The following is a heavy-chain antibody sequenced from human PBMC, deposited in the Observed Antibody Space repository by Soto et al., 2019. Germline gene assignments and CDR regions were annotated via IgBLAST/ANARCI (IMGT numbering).Heavy chain of an antibody. D-gene: IGHD1-7*01. CDR2: IYYSGTT. CDR1: GGSVSSGGYY. J-gene: IGHJ6*02. V-gene: IGHV4-31*03. Sequence: PSETLSLTCTVSGGSVSSGGYYWSWIRQHPGTGLEWIGYIYYSGTTYFNPSLKSRASISLDTSKNQFSLKLSSVTAADTAVYYCARDGNSNTYYYYGMDVWGQGTTVTVSS. CDR3: ARDGNSNTYYYYGMDV.